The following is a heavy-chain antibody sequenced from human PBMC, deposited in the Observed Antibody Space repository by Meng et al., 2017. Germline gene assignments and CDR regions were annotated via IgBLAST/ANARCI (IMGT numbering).Heavy chain of an antibody. V-gene: IGHV1-2*06. Sequence: AHLVESGAEVKNPGASVKVSCKPSGYNVPDYYIHWVRQAPGQGLEWMGRIDPKNGDTHYAQKFQGRVTMTGDTSISTAYMDLSGLRSDDTAVYYCARDEDISAAGKLFGDYWGQGTLVTVSS. J-gene: IGHJ4*02. CDR2: IDPKNGDT. D-gene: IGHD6-13*01. CDR3: ARDEDISAAGKLFGDY. CDR1: GYNVPDYY.